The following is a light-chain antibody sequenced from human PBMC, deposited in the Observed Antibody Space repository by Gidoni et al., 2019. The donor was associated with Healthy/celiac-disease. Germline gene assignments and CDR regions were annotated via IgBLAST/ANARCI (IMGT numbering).Light chain of an antibody. Sequence: DIQMTQSPSSLSASVGDRVTITCQASQDISNYLNWYQQKPGKAPKLLIYDASNLETGVPSRFSGSGSVTDFTFTISSLQPEYISTYYCQQYDNLPLTFGQGTRLEIK. CDR3: QQYDNLPLT. J-gene: IGKJ5*01. V-gene: IGKV1-33*01. CDR1: QDISNY. CDR2: DAS.